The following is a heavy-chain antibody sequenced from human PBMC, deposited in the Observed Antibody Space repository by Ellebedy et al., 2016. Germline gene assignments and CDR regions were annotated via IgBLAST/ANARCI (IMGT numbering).Heavy chain of an antibody. CDR1: GTSVRGSDYY. J-gene: IGHJ6*04. CDR2: MFWSGST. D-gene: IGHD3-16*01. CDR3: ARVYVPYPMLGRPTSYFSLDV. Sequence: SETLSLXCTVSGTSVRGSDYYWSWIRQSPGKGLEWIGYMFWSGSTYYNPSLKSRVSMFVDTSETRFSLHLRSVTAADTAVCYCARVYVPYPMLGRPTSYFSLDVWGRGITVIVSS. V-gene: IGHV4-30-4*01.